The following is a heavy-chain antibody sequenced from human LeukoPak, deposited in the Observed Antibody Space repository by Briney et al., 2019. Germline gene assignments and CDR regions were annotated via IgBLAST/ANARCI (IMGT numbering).Heavy chain of an antibody. J-gene: IGHJ4*02. CDR2: SYYSGST. CDR3: ARSGNDYDYVWGSYRYGIFDY. Sequence: SETLSLTCTVSGVSISSGDYYWSWIRQPPGKGLEWSGYSYYSGSTYYNPSLKSRVTISVDTSKNQFSLKLSSATAADTAVYYCARSGNDYDYVWGSYRYGIFDYWGQGTLVTVSS. V-gene: IGHV4-30-4*01. D-gene: IGHD3-16*02. CDR1: GVSISSGDYY.